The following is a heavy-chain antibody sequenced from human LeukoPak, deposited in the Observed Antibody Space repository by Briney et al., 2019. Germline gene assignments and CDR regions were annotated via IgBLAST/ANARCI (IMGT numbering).Heavy chain of an antibody. D-gene: IGHD3-22*01. V-gene: IGHV1-2*02. Sequence: ASVKVSCKASGYTFTGYYMHWVRQAPGQGLEWMGWINPNSGGTNYAQKFQGRVTMTRDTSISTAYMELSRLRSDDTAVYCCASHGSLTYYYDSSGYYYPYYFDYWGQGTLVTVSS. CDR3: ASHGSLTYYYDSSGYYYPYYFDY. CDR1: GYTFTGYY. CDR2: INPNSGGT. J-gene: IGHJ4*02.